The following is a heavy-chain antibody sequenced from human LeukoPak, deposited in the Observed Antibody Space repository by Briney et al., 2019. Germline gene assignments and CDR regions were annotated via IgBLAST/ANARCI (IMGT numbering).Heavy chain of an antibody. J-gene: IGHJ4*02. CDR1: GFTLSSNY. Sequence: GGSLRLSCAASGFTLSSNYMTWVRQAPGKGLEWVSVIYSGGTTYYADSVKGRFTISRDNSKNTLYLQMNSLRAEDTAVYYCAKYDSGNGSFDYWGQGTLVTVSS. CDR3: AKYDSGNGSFDY. CDR2: IYSGGTT. D-gene: IGHD3-10*01. V-gene: IGHV3-53*01.